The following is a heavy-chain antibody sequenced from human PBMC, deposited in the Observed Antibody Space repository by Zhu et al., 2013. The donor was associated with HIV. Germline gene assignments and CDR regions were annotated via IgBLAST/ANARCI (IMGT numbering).Heavy chain of an antibody. CDR3: ARASYSGGNSFDR. J-gene: IGHJ4*02. CDR1: GFTFSSYS. Sequence: EVQLVESGGGLVQPGGSLKLSCAASGFTFSSYSMNWVRQAPGKGLEWVSYISSGTTTTIYYADSVRGRFTISRDNAKNSVFLQMNSLRAEDTAIYYCARASYSGGNSFDRWGQGTLGHRLF. D-gene: IGHD2-15*01. V-gene: IGHV3-48*04. CDR2: ISSGTTTTI.